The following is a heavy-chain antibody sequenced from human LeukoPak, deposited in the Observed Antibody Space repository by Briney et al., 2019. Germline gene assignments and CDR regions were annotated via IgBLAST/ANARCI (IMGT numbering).Heavy chain of an antibody. CDR1: GYTFTFYY. CDR3: ARGKVDS. V-gene: IGHV1-2*02. CDR2: INPNSGGT. Sequence: ASVKVSCKASGYTFTFYYMHWVRQAPGQGLEWMGWINPNSGGTNYVQKFQGRVTMTRDTSINTAYMELSSLRSDDTAIYYCARGKVDSWGQGTLVTVSP. J-gene: IGHJ4*02.